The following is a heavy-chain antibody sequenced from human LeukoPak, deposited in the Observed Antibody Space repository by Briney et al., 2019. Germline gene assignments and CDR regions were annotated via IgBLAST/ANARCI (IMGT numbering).Heavy chain of an antibody. Sequence: LQGRVTMTRDTSTSTVYMELSSLRSEDTAVYYCAREPEVVAATRFEYFQHWGQGTLVTVSS. CDR3: AREPEVVAATRFEYFQH. J-gene: IGHJ1*01. D-gene: IGHD2-15*01. V-gene: IGHV1-46*01.